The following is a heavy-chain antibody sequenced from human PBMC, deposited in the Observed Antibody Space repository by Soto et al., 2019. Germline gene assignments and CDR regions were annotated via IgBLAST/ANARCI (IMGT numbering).Heavy chain of an antibody. V-gene: IGHV3-30-3*01. CDR2: ISYDGSNK. D-gene: IGHD6-13*01. CDR1: GFTFSSYA. Sequence: QVQLVESGGGVVQPGRSLRLSCAASGFTFSSYAMHWVRQAPGKGLEWVAVISYDGSNKYYADSVKGRFTISRDNSKNTLYLQMNSLRAEDTAVYYCARDLSYSSSGYYYYYYGMDVWGQGTTVTVSS. J-gene: IGHJ6*02. CDR3: ARDLSYSSSGYYYYYYGMDV.